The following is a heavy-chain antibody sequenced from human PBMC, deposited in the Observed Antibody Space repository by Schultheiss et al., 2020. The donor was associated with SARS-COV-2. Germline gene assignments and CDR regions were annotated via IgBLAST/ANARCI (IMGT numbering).Heavy chain of an antibody. CDR2: IDPSDSYT. J-gene: IGHJ3*02. V-gene: IGHV5-10-1*01. CDR1: GYSFTSYW. Sequence: GESLKISCKGSGYSFTSYWIGWVRQMPGKGLEWMGRIDPSDSYTNYSPSFQGQVTISADKSIGTAYLQWSSLQASDTAMYYCARRYCSGGSCYLAFDIWGQGTTVTVSS. D-gene: IGHD2-15*01. CDR3: ARRYCSGGSCYLAFDI.